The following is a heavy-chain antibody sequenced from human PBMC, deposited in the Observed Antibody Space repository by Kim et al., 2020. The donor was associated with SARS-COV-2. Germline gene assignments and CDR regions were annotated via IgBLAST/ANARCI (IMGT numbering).Heavy chain of an antibody. CDR3: AKDSYSSGSMGNCMDV. J-gene: IGHJ6*02. CDR2: ISWNSGSI. CDR1: GFTFDDYA. V-gene: IGHV3-9*01. Sequence: GGSLRLSCAASGFTFDDYAMHWVRQAPGKGLEWVSGISWNSGSIGYADSVKGRFTISRDNAKNSLYLQMNSLRAEDTALYYCAKDSYSSGSMGNCMDVWGQGTTVTVSS. D-gene: IGHD2-15*01.